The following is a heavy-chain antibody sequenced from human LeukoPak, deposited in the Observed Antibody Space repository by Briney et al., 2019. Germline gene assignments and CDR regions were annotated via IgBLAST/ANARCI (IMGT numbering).Heavy chain of an antibody. CDR1: GFTFSSYG. D-gene: IGHD6-13*01. CDR2: ISYDGSNK. CDR3: ASFNSSSWYFDY. V-gene: IGHV3-30*03. J-gene: IGHJ4*02. Sequence: GGSLRLSCAASGFTFSSYGMHWVRQAPGKGLEWVAVISYDGSNKYYADSVKGRFTISRDNSKNTLYLQMNSLRAEDTAVYYCASFNSSSWYFDYWGQGTLVTVSS.